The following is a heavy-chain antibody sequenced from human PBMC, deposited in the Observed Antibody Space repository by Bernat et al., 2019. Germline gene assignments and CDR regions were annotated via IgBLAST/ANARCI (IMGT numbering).Heavy chain of an antibody. D-gene: IGHD6-19*01. J-gene: IGHJ4*02. Sequence: QVQLVQSGAEVKKPGASVKVSCKASGYTFTGYYMHWVRQAPGQGLEWMGWINPNSGGTNYAQKFRGRVTMTSDTSISTAYMELSRLRSDDTAVYYCARAYSSGWYRYDYWGQGPLVTVSS. CDR1: GYTFTGYY. V-gene: IGHV1-2*02. CDR3: ARAYSSGWYRYDY. CDR2: INPNSGGT.